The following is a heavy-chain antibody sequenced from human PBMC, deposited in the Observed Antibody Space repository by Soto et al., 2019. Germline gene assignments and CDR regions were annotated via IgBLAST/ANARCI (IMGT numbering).Heavy chain of an antibody. D-gene: IGHD2-2*01. CDR2: IYTSGST. CDR1: GGSISSYY. Sequence: PSETLSLTCTVSGGSISSYYWSWIRQPAGKGLEWIGRIYTSGSTNYNPSLKSRVTMSVDTSKNQFSLKLSSVTAADTAVYYCARACSSNSCHDVFDYWGQGTLVTVSS. V-gene: IGHV4-4*07. J-gene: IGHJ4*02. CDR3: ARACSSNSCHDVFDY.